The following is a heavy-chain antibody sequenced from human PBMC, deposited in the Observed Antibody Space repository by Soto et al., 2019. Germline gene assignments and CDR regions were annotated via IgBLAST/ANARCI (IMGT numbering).Heavy chain of an antibody. CDR3: ARSVRATPPRD. V-gene: IGHV4-61*01. Sequence: QVQLQESGPGLVKPSETLSLTCTVSGTSVSSNSNHWSWVRQPPGEGLEWIGYIYYDGTTNYNPSLKNPVTISLDTSKNQCSLKVTSVTAVDTAVYYCARSVRATPPRDWGQGTLVTVSS. CDR2: IYYDGTT. CDR1: GTSVSSNSNH. J-gene: IGHJ4*02. D-gene: IGHD1-26*01.